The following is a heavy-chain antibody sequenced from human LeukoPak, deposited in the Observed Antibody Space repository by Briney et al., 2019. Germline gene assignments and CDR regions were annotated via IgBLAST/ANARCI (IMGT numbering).Heavy chain of an antibody. CDR1: GGSISSSSYY. CDR2: IYYSGST. CDR3: ARRLVPASVDAFDI. J-gene: IGHJ3*02. D-gene: IGHD2-2*01. Sequence: SETLSLTCTVSGGSISSSSYYWGWIRQPPGKGLEWIGSIYYSGSTYYNPSLKSRLTISVDTSKNQFSLKLSSVTAADTAVYYCARRLVPASVDAFDIWGQGTMVTVSS. V-gene: IGHV4-39*01.